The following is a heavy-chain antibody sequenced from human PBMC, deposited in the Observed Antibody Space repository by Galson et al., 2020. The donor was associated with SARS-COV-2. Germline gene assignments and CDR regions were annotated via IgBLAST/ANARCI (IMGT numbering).Heavy chain of an antibody. J-gene: IGHJ6*02. D-gene: IGHD4-17*01. V-gene: IGHV3-7*01. CDR3: ARDTAVTTTDYYYYYGMDV. CDR2: IKQAGSEK. CDR1: GFTFSSYW. Sequence: GDSLKISCAASGFTFSSYWMSWVRQAPGKGLEWVANIKQAGSEKYYVDSVKGRFTISRDNAKNSLYLQMNSLRAEDTAVYYCARDTAVTTTDYYYYYGMDVWGQGTTVTVSS.